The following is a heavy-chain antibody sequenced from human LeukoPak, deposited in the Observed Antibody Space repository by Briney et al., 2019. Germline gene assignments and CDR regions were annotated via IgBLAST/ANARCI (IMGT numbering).Heavy chain of an antibody. CDR1: GFTFSSYG. CDR2: IRSDGSNI. Sequence: GGSLRLSCAASGFTFSSYGMHWVRQAPGKGLGGGAFIRSDGSNIYYADSVKGRFTISRDNSQNTLYLQMNSLKTEDTAVYYCAKFHITGTTPSYFDYWGQGTLVTVSS. D-gene: IGHD1-7*01. CDR3: AKFHITGTTPSYFDY. J-gene: IGHJ4*02. V-gene: IGHV3-30*02.